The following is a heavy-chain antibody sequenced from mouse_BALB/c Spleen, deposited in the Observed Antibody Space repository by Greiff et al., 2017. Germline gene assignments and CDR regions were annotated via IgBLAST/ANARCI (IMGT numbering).Heavy chain of an antibody. CDR2: ISSGGGST. CDR3: ARHDTTATFAY. D-gene: IGHD1-2*01. V-gene: IGHV5-12-1*01. CDR1: GFAFSSYD. J-gene: IGHJ3*01. Sequence: EVQGVESGGGLVKPGGSLKLSCAASGFAFSSYDMSWVRQTPEKRLEWVAYISSGGGSTYYPDTVKGRFTISRDNAKNTLYLQMSSLKSEDTAMYYCARHDTTATFAYWGQGTLVTVSA.